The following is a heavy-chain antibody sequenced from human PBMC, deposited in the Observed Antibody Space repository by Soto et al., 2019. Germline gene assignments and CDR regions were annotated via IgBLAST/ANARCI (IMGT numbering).Heavy chain of an antibody. CDR2: IIPIFGTA. V-gene: IGHV1-69*13. CDR3: ARAYHTLAYYDSSGTPPHYYYYYGMDV. D-gene: IGHD3-22*01. Sequence: GASVKVSCKASGGTFSSYAISWVRQAPGQGLEWMGGIIPIFGTANYAQKFQGRVTITADESTSTAYMELSSLRSEDTAVYYCARAYHTLAYYDSSGTPPHYYYYYGMDVWGQGTTVTVSS. J-gene: IGHJ6*02. CDR1: GGTFSSYA.